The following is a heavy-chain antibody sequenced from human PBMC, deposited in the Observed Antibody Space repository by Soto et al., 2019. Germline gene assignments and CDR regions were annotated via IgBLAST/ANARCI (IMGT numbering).Heavy chain of an antibody. J-gene: IGHJ1*01. CDR2: ILPSGTTT. V-gene: IGHV3-23*05. CDR1: GFTFGTYA. CDR3: AKGDAILDP. D-gene: IGHD2-21*01. Sequence: PGGSLRLSCAASGFTFGTYAMTWVRPVPGKGLEWVSYILPSGTTTHYADSAKGRFTISRCNSKDTLYPQMNSLRPQDTAVYYNAKGDAILDPRGQGTPVTVSS.